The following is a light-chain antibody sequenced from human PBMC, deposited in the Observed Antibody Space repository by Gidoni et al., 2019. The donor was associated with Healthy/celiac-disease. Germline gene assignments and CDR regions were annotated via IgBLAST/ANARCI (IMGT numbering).Light chain of an antibody. V-gene: IGKV3-11*01. Sequence: EIGLTQSPATLSLSPGERATLSCMASQSVSSYLAWYPQKPGQAPRLLIYDASNRATGIPARFSGSGSGTDFTLTISSLEPEDFAVYYCQQRSNRLTFGGGTKVEI. CDR3: QQRSNRLT. CDR1: QSVSSY. CDR2: DAS. J-gene: IGKJ4*01.